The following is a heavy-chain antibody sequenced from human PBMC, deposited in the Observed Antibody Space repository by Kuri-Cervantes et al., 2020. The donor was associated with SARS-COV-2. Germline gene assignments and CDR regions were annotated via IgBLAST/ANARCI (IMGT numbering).Heavy chain of an antibody. J-gene: IGHJ4*02. CDR3: VRDGDHWNFDY. Sequence: LSLTCAAAGFTFDDYAMHWVRQAPGKGLEWVSGSSWNSGSIGCADSVKGRFTLSRDNAKNMLFLQMNSLRAEDTAVYYCVRDGDHWNFDYWGQGTLVTVSS. CDR1: GFTFDDYA. CDR2: SSWNSGSI. V-gene: IGHV3-9*01. D-gene: IGHD1-1*01.